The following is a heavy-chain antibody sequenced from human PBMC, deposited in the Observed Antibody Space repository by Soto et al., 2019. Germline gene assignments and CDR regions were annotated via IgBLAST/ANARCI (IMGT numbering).Heavy chain of an antibody. CDR3: ARVNSSGSYYGNLDY. CDR1: GGSISSGDYY. J-gene: IGHJ4*02. CDR2: IYYSGST. D-gene: IGHD3-10*01. Sequence: TLSLTCTVSGGSISSGDYYWSWIRQPPGKGLEWIGYIYYSGSTYYNPSLKSRVTISVDTSKNQFSLKLSSVTAADTAVYYCARVNSSGSYYGNLDYWGQGTLVTVSS. V-gene: IGHV4-30-4*01.